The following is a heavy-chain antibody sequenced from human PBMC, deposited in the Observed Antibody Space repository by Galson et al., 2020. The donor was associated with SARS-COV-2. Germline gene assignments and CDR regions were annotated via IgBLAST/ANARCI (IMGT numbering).Heavy chain of an antibody. V-gene: IGHV3-21*01. CDR2: ISSSSSYI. J-gene: IGHJ6*02. CDR3: ATQSSDKYYYYYGMDV. CDR1: GFTFSSYS. Sequence: GSLRLSCAASGFTFSSYSMNWVRQDPGKGLEWVSSISSSSSYIYYADSVKGRFTISRDNAKNSLYLQMNSLRAEDTAVYYCATQSSDKYYYYYGMDVWGQGTTVTVSS. D-gene: IGHD3-10*01.